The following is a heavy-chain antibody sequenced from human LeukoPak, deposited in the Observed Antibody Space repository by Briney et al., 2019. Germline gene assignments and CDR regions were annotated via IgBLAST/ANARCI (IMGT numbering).Heavy chain of an antibody. CDR3: AKGLGMATILDY. CDR2: ISYDGSNK. CDR1: GFTFSNYG. J-gene: IGHJ4*02. Sequence: GRSLRLSCAASGFTFSNYGMHWVRQAPGKGLEWVAVISYDGSNKYYADSVKGRFTISRDNSKNTLHLQMNSLRAEDTAVYYCAKGLGMATILDYWGQGTLVTVSS. D-gene: IGHD5-24*01. V-gene: IGHV3-30*18.